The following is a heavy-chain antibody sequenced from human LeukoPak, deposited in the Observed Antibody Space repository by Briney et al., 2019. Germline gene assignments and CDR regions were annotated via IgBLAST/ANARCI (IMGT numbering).Heavy chain of an antibody. D-gene: IGHD1-26*01. CDR1: GGSISSGDYY. J-gene: IGHJ4*02. CDR2: IYYTGST. CDR3: ARAGSIVGATTPFDY. V-gene: IGHV4-30-4*08. Sequence: PSETLSLTCNVSGGSISSGDYYWSWIRQPPGRGLEWIGYIYYTGSTYYNPSLKSRVTISVDTSKNQFSLKLSSVTAADTAVYYCARAGSIVGATTPFDYWGQGTLVTVSS.